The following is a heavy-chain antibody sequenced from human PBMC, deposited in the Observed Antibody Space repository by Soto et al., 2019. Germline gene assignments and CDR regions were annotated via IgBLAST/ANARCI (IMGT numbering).Heavy chain of an antibody. CDR2: ISAYNGNT. V-gene: IGHV1-18*01. CDR1: GYTFTSYG. Sequence: ASVKVSCKASGYTFTSYGISWVRQAPGQGLEWMGWISAYNGNTNYAQKLQGRVTMTTDTSTSTAYMELRSLRSEDTAGYYCARADYYDSSGYYWDDAFDIWG. D-gene: IGHD3-22*01. CDR3: ARADYYDSSGYYWDDAFDI. J-gene: IGHJ3*02.